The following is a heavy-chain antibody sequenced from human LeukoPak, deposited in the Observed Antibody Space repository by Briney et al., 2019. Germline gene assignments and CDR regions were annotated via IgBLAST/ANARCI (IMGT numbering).Heavy chain of an antibody. D-gene: IGHD6-19*01. CDR2: IYPGDSDT. J-gene: IGHJ6*04. V-gene: IGHV5-51*01. CDR1: GYSFTSYW. Sequence: GESLKISCKGSGYSFTSYWIGWVRQMPGKGLEWMGIIYPGDSDTRYSPSFQGQVTISADKSISTAYLQWSSLKASDAAMYYCARFESSDYYGMDVWGKGTTVTVSS. CDR3: ARFESSDYYGMDV.